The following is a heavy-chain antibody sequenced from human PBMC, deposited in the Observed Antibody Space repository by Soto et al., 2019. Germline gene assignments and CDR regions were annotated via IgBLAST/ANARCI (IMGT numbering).Heavy chain of an antibody. Sequence: GIHRISKKQDKGLEWVAVIWYDGSNKYYADSVKGRFTISRDNSKNTLYLQMNSLRAEDTAVYFCFREGEYFSSTSWVWDFLVQGTLVTGSS. V-gene: IGHV3-33*01. CDR3: FREGEYFSSTSWVWDF. CDR2: IWYDGSNK. D-gene: IGHD2-2*01. J-gene: IGHJ4*02. CDR1: G.